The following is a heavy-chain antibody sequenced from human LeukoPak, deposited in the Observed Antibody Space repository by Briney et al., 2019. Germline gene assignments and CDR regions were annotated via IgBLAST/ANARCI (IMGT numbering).Heavy chain of an antibody. CDR1: GFTFSSYS. V-gene: IGHV3-48*04. Sequence: GGSLRLSCAASGFTFSSYSMNWVRQAPGKGLKWVSYISSSSSTIYYADSVKGRFTISRDNAKNSLYLQMNSLRAEDTAVYYCAGRTGPFDYWGQGTLVTVSS. J-gene: IGHJ4*02. D-gene: IGHD4-17*01. CDR3: AGRTGPFDY. CDR2: ISSSSSTI.